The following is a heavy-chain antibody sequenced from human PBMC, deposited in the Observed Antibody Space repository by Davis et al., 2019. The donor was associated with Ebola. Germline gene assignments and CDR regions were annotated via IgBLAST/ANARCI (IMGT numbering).Heavy chain of an antibody. CDR2: IIPILSIA. CDR3: ARGGRGIAARPDYYGMDV. Sequence: SVTVSCKASGGTFSSYAISWVRQAPGQGLEWMGRIIPILSIANYAQKFQGRVTSTADKSTSTPYMELSSLRSEDTAVYYCARGGRGIAARPDYYGMDVWGQGTTVTVSS. CDR1: GGTFSSYA. J-gene: IGHJ6*02. D-gene: IGHD6-6*01. V-gene: IGHV1-69*10.